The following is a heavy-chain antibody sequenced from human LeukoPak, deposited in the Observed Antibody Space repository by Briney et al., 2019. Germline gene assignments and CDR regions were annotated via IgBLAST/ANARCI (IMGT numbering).Heavy chain of an antibody. V-gene: IGHV3-66*01. D-gene: IGHD3-16*01. Sequence: GGSLRLSCAASGFTVSSNYMSWVRQAPGKGLEWVSVIYSGGSTYYADSVKGRFTISRDNSKNTLYLQMNSLRAEDTAVYYCASYSRLAAREFDYWGQETLVTVSS. J-gene: IGHJ4*02. CDR3: ASYSRLAAREFDY. CDR2: IYSGGST. CDR1: GFTVSSNY.